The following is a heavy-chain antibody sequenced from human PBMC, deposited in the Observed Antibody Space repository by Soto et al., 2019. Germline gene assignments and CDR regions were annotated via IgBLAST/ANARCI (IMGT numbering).Heavy chain of an antibody. CDR1: GYTFTGYY. Sequence: GASVKVSCKASGYTFTGYYVHWVRQTPGQGLEWMGWINPNADKTGFAQKFQGRVTLTRDTSINTVFMELNNLRSEDTAVYYCARQRRGTWYYFDHWGQGTLVTVSS. J-gene: IGHJ4*02. CDR2: INPNADKT. CDR3: ARQRRGTWYYFDH. V-gene: IGHV1-8*02. D-gene: IGHD3-16*01.